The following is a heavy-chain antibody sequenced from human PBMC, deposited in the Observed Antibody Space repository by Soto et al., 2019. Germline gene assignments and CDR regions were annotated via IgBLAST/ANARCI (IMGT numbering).Heavy chain of an antibody. Sequence: SQTLSLTCAISGDSVSSNSAAWNWIRQSPSRGLEWLGRTYYRSKWYNDYAVSVKSRITINPDTSKNQFSLQLNSVTPEDTAVYYCARDQGYYDFWSGYVPTNTIDDWGQGTLVTVSS. CDR1: GDSVSSNSAA. D-gene: IGHD3-3*01. CDR2: TYYRSKWYN. J-gene: IGHJ4*02. CDR3: ARDQGYYDFWSGYVPTNTIDD. V-gene: IGHV6-1*01.